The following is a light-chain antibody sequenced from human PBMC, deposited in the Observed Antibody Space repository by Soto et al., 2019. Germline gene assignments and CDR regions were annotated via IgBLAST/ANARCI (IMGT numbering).Light chain of an antibody. V-gene: IGKV3-20*01. CDR2: DVS. Sequence: EIVLTQSPGTLSLSPGERATLSCTASQSVSSGYLAWYQHKPGQPPRLLMYDVSNRAAGIPDRFRGSGSGTDFTLTISRLEPEDSAVYYCQQYGSSVGGTVGGGTKVEIK. J-gene: IGKJ4*01. CDR1: QSVSSGY. CDR3: QQYGSSVGGT.